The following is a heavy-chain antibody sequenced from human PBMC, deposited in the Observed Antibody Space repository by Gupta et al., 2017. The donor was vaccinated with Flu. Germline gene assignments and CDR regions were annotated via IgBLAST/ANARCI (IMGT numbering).Heavy chain of an antibody. Sequence: EVQLLESGGGLVQPGGSLRLSCAASGFTFSSYAMSWVRQAPGKGLEWVSAISGSGGSTYYADSVKGRFTISRDNSKNTLYLQMNSLRAEDTAVYYCAKSSLIGDFWSGSRGWFDPWGQGTLVTVSS. CDR3: AKSSLIGDFWSGSRGWFDP. D-gene: IGHD3-3*01. CDR1: GFTFSSYA. J-gene: IGHJ5*02. CDR2: ISGSGGST. V-gene: IGHV3-23*01.